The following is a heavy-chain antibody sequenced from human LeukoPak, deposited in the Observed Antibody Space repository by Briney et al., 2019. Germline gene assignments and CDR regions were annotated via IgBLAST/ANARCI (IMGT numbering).Heavy chain of an antibody. D-gene: IGHD3-9*01. V-gene: IGHV3-21*01. Sequence: GGSLRLSCAASGFTFSSYSMNWVRQAPGKGLEWVSSISSSSSYIYYADSVKGRFTISRDNAKNSLYLQMSSLRAEDTAVYYCARDRGRYFDYNRVHFDYWGQGTLVTVSS. J-gene: IGHJ4*02. CDR3: ARDRGRYFDYNRVHFDY. CDR1: GFTFSSYS. CDR2: ISSSSSYI.